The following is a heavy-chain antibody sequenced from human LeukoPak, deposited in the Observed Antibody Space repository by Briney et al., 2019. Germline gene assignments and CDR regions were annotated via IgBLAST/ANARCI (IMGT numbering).Heavy chain of an antibody. CDR1: GFTFSSYW. V-gene: IGHV3-74*01. J-gene: IGHJ3*02. CDR3: ARDHYDSSGYYYEGDAFDI. D-gene: IGHD3-22*01. CDR2: INSDGSST. Sequence: GGSLRLSCAASGFTFSSYWMHWVRHAPGKGLVWVSRINSDGSSTRYADSVKGRFIISRDNVKNTLYLQMNSLRAEDTAVYYCARDHYDSSGYYYEGDAFDIWGQGTMVTVSS.